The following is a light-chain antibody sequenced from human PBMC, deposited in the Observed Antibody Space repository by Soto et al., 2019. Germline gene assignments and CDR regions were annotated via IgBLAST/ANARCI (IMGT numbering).Light chain of an antibody. CDR1: SSDVGSYSH. J-gene: IGLJ1*01. CDR3: TSSTSGSLYV. CDR2: NVS. V-gene: IGLV2-14*01. Sequence: QSALTQPASVSGSPGQSITISCSGTSSDVGSYSHVAWYQQFPGKTPKLLIYNVSNRPSGVSNRFSGSKSGNTASLTISGLQAEDEADYFCTSSTSGSLYVFGTGTKVTVL.